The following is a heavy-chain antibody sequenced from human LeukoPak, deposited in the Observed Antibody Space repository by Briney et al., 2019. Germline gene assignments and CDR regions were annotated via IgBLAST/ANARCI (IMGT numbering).Heavy chain of an antibody. J-gene: IGHJ4*02. CDR2: ISWNSASV. Sequence: GGSLRLSCEASGFTFDAYGMDWVRPAHGRGREWVSTISWNSASVGYVVSVKGRFTISRDNAKKSLYLQMNSLRPEDTALYYCAKDYGYSSSWYDYWGQGTLVTVSS. CDR3: AKDYGYSSSWYDY. CDR1: GFTFDAYG. D-gene: IGHD6-13*01. V-gene: IGHV3-9*01.